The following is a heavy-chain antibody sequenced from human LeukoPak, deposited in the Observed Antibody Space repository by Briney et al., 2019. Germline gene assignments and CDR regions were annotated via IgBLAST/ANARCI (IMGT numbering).Heavy chain of an antibody. Sequence: ETLSLTCTVSGGSISSYYWSWVRQAPGKGLEWVSYISSSSSTIYYADSVKGRFTISRDNAKNSLYLQMNSLRAEDTAVYYCARVRGSYYKRYFDYWGQGTLVTVSS. CDR1: GGSISSYY. V-gene: IGHV3-48*01. D-gene: IGHD1-26*01. CDR3: ARVRGSYYKRYFDY. CDR2: ISSSSSTI. J-gene: IGHJ4*02.